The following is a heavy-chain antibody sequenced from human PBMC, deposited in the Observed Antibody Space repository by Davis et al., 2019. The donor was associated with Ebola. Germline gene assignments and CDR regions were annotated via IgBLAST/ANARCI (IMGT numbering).Heavy chain of an antibody. CDR2: ITSGGTT. Sequence: SETLSLTCTVSGVSISSSSDYWGWIRRPPGKGLEWIGSITSGGTTYYNPSLKSRLTISVDTSKNQFSLILRSVTATDTAVYFCARHDFHNSGYPFDYCGQGTLVTVSS. J-gene: IGHJ4*02. CDR3: ARHDFHNSGYPFDY. D-gene: IGHD6-19*01. V-gene: IGHV4-39*01. CDR1: GVSISSSSDY.